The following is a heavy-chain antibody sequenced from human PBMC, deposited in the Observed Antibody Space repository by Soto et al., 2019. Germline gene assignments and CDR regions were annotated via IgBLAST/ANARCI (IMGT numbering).Heavy chain of an antibody. J-gene: IGHJ4*02. D-gene: IGHD5-18*01. CDR3: VTCGYSNGYRTLNY. Sequence: PGGSRRFPGVASGFTLSSYSTPWVRQAPGKGLEWVSSLSGSSSYIYYAESVQVRFIVSRDNANNSLYLQMNSLRAEDMDVYYCVTCGYSNGYRTLNYWGQGTLVTVSS. CDR1: GFTLSSYS. CDR2: LSGSSSYI. V-gene: IGHV3-21*01.